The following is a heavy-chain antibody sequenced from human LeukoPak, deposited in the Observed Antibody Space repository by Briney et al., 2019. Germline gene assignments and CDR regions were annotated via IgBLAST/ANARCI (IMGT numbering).Heavy chain of an antibody. D-gene: IGHD1-26*01. Sequence: SETLSLTCNVSGGSISTTTNSWGWAWIRQRPTKGLEWIGSIYYGGSPYYTSSLKSRVTISVDTSKNQFSLKLASLTAADTAVYYCARRPIVGSTGFYFDPWGQGTLVTVSS. CDR3: ARRPIVGSTGFYFDP. CDR2: IYYGGSP. V-gene: IGHV4-39*01. CDR1: GGSISTTTNS. J-gene: IGHJ5*02.